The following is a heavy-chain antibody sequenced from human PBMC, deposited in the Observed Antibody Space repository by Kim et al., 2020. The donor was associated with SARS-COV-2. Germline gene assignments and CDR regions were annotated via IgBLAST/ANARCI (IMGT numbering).Heavy chain of an antibody. V-gene: IGHV1-18*01. Sequence: PEILQGRVTMTTDTSTSTAYMELRSLRSDDTAVYYCARDGATDYYFYGMDVWGQGTTVTVSS. CDR3: ARDGATDYYFYGMDV. J-gene: IGHJ6*02. D-gene: IGHD3-16*01.